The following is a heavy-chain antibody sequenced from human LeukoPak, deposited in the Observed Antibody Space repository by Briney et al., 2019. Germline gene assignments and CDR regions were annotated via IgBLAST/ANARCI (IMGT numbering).Heavy chain of an antibody. D-gene: IGHD2-2*01. CDR3: ARENWDLVAVPMDV. CDR2: ISSSSSAI. J-gene: IGHJ6*04. V-gene: IGHV3-48*01. CDR1: GFTFSRSS. Sequence: GGSLRLSCAASGFTFSRSSMNWVRQAPGKGLEWIAYISSSSSAIYYADSVRGRFTISRDNAKSLLYLQMNSLRPEDTAVYYCARENWDLVAVPMDVWGKGTTVTVSS.